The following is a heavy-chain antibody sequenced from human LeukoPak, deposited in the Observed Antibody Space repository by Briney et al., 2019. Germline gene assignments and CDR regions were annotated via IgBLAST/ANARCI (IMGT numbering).Heavy chain of an antibody. J-gene: IGHJ5*02. CDR1: GGSISTDY. V-gene: IGHV4-4*07. CDR2: ISTTGSA. D-gene: IGHD3-3*01. Sequence: SETLSLTCSVSGGSISTDYWSWIRQSAGKGLEWIGRISTTGSASYNPPLKSRLTMSVDMSKNQFSLTLTSVTAADTAVYYCARPSAITIFGVINWFDPWGRGTLVTVSS. CDR3: ARPSAITIFGVINWFDP.